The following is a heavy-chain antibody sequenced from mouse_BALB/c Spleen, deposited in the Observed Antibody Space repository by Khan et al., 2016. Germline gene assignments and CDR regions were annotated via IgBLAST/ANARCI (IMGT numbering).Heavy chain of an antibody. CDR2: ISHSGDS. V-gene: IGHV3-8*02. CDR3: ATWDYYGSAFAY. Sequence: MQLEESGPSLAKPSQTLSLTCSVTGDSITSGHWNWIRKFPGNKFDFMGYISHSGDSYYNPSLKSRISITRDTSKTQYYLQLNSVTTEDTAIYYCATWDYYGSAFAYWGQGTLVTVSA. D-gene: IGHD1-2*01. CDR1: GDSITSGH. J-gene: IGHJ3*01.